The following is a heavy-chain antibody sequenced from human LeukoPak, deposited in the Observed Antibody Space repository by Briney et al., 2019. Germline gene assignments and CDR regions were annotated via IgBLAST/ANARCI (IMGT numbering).Heavy chain of an antibody. CDR3: ARGQFQRDY. CDR2: VNHSGRT. Sequence: SETLSLTCAVYGGSFSGYFWSWIRQPPRKGLEWIGEVNHSGRTNYNPSLKSRVTISVDPSKSQISLNLRSVTAADTAVYYCARGQFQRDYWGQGTLVIVSS. CDR1: GGSFSGYF. V-gene: IGHV4-34*01. J-gene: IGHJ4*02.